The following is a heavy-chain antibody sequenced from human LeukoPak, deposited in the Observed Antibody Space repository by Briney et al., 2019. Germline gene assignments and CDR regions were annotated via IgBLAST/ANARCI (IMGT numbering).Heavy chain of an antibody. J-gene: IGHJ4*02. D-gene: IGHD6-19*01. Sequence: SETLSLTCAVYGGSFSLYYWSWIPHPPGKALEWIGEINHSGSTNYNPSLKSRVTISVDTSKNQFSLKLSSVTAADTAVYYCARGRQWLVYWGQGTLVTVSS. CDR3: ARGRQWLVY. CDR1: GGSFSLYY. CDR2: INHSGST. V-gene: IGHV4-34*01.